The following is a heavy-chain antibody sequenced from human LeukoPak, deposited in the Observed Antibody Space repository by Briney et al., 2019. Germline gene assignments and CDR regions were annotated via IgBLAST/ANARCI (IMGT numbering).Heavy chain of an antibody. J-gene: IGHJ4*02. V-gene: IGHV3-7*01. CDR2: IKRDGSGE. CDR1: GFIFGSRW. Sequence: GGSLRLSCAASGFIFGSRWMSWVRQAPGKGLEWVASIKRDGSGEYYLGSVKGRFTISRDNAKNSLYLQMNSLRAEDTAVYYCASLLGDKTIFDYWGQGTLVTVSS. CDR3: ASLLGDKTIFDY. D-gene: IGHD3-10*01.